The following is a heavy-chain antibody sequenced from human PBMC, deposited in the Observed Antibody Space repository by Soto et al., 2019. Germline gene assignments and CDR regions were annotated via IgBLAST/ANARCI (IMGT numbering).Heavy chain of an antibody. J-gene: IGHJ6*02. CDR3: ARERGRGFGEFGYYYYGMDV. Sequence: PSETLSLTCTVSGDSISSFYWSWIRQPPGKGLEWIGYFYYSGNTNYNPSLKSRVTISVDTSKNHFSLKLSSVTAADTAVYYCARERGRGFGEFGYYYYGMDVWGQGTTVT. V-gene: IGHV4-59*01. D-gene: IGHD3-10*01. CDR2: FYYSGNT. CDR1: GDSISSFY.